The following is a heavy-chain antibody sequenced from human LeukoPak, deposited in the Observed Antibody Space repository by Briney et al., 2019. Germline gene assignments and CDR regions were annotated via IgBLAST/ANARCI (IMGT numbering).Heavy chain of an antibody. Sequence: SETLSLTCTVSGGSISSSYWSWIRQRPGKGLEWIGYIYSSGSTNYNPSLKSRVTIPVDTSKNQFSLKLSSVTAADTAVYYCARIFTDSGSYYSEYWGQGTLVTVSS. V-gene: IGHV4-59*01. CDR2: IYSSGST. J-gene: IGHJ4*02. CDR1: GGSISSSY. CDR3: ARIFTDSGSYYSEY. D-gene: IGHD3-22*01.